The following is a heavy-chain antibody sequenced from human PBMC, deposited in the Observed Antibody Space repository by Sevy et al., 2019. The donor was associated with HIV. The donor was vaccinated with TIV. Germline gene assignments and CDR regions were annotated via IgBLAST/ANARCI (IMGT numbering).Heavy chain of an antibody. CDR2: INPNSGGT. CDR3: ARGSGGGYGGTRDFDY. J-gene: IGHJ4*02. D-gene: IGHD6-19*01. CDR1: GYTFTGYY. V-gene: IGHV1-2*02. Sequence: ASVKVSCKASGYTFTGYYMHWVRQAPGQGLEWMGWINPNSGGTNYAQKFQGRVTMTRDTCISTAYMELSRRRSDDTAVYYWARGSGGGYGGTRDFDYWGQGTLVTVSS.